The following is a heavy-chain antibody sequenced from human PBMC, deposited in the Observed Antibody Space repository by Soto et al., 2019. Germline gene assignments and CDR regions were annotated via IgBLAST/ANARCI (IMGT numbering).Heavy chain of an antibody. Sequence: PGESLKISCKGSGYSFTSYWISWVRQMPGKGLEWMGRIDPSDSYTNYSPSFQGHVTISADKSISTAYLQWSSLKASDTAMYYCARLPTPYGGYAYYYYGMDVWGQGTTVTVSS. CDR1: GYSFTSYW. V-gene: IGHV5-10-1*01. D-gene: IGHD4-17*01. CDR2: IDPSDSYT. CDR3: ARLPTPYGGYAYYYYGMDV. J-gene: IGHJ6*02.